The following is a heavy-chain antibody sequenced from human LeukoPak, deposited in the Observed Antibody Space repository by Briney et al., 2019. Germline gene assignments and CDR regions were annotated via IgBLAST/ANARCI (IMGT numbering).Heavy chain of an antibody. J-gene: IGHJ4*02. Sequence: SGGSLRLSCAASGFTFSSDAMSWVRQAPGKGLEWVSAISGSGGSTYYADSVKGRFTISRDNSKNTLYLQMNSLRAEDTAVYYCARDPSTWNGYSDYWGQGTLVTVSS. CDR2: ISGSGGST. D-gene: IGHD3-3*01. V-gene: IGHV3-23*01. CDR1: GFTFSSDA. CDR3: ARDPSTWNGYSDY.